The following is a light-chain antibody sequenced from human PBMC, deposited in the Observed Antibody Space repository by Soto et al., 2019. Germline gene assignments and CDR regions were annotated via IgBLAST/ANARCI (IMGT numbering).Light chain of an antibody. CDR1: QSISYR. Sequence: DIQMTQSPSTLSASVGDRVTITCRASQSISYRLAWYQQKPGKAPKLLIYDASSLESGVPSTFGGSGSGTEFTLTITSLQPDDFATYYCQQYNSYSWTFGQGTKVDIK. J-gene: IGKJ1*01. V-gene: IGKV1-5*01. CDR2: DAS. CDR3: QQYNSYSWT.